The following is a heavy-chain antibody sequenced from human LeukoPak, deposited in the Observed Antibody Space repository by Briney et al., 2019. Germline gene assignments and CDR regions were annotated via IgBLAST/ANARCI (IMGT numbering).Heavy chain of an antibody. V-gene: IGHV1-18*01. J-gene: IGHJ5*02. CDR1: GYTFTSYG. D-gene: IGHD3-3*01. CDR2: ISAYNGNT. Sequence: ASVKVSCKSSGYTFTSYGISWVRQAPGQGLEWMGWISAYNGNTNYAQKLQGRVTMTTDTSASTDYMELRSLRSDDTAVYYCARENSEDFWSGYATQHNNWFDPWGQGTLVTVSS. CDR3: ARENSEDFWSGYATQHNNWFDP.